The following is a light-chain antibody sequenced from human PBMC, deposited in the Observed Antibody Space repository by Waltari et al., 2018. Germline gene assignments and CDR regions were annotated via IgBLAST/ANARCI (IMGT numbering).Light chain of an antibody. CDR1: SSDSGAYEY. CDR2: DVI. J-gene: IGLJ2*01. V-gene: IGLV2-14*03. Sequence: SALTQPDSVSGSPGQSITISCSGISSDSGAYEYVSWYQQHPGKAPKVIIYDVINRPSRVSDRFSGSKSGSSASLTISGRQAEDEADYYCSSFTSSTTGIFGGGTKLTVL. CDR3: SSFTSSTTGI.